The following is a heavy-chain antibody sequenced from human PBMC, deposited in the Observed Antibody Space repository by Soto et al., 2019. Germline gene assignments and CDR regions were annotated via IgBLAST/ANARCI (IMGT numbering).Heavy chain of an antibody. J-gene: IGHJ4*02. CDR1: GFSLSTSGVG. CDR3: AHRLQWLPDWDDFAFDY. CDR2: IYWNDDK. V-gene: IGHV2-5*01. Sequence: SGPTLVNPTQTLTLTCTFSGFSLSTSGVGVGWIRQPPGKALEWLALIYWNDDKRYSPSLKSRLTITKDTSKNQVVLTMTNMDPVDTATYYCAHRLQWLPDWDDFAFDYWGQGTLVTVSS. D-gene: IGHD3-3*01.